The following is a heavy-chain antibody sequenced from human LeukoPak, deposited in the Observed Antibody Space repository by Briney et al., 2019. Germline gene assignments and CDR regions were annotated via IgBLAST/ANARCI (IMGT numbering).Heavy chain of an antibody. CDR3: AREGGFYRPLDY. CDR2: VHLDGRT. D-gene: IGHD3-3*01. Sequence: SETLSLTCAVSGGSVTSTNWWTWVRQPPGKGLEWIGEVHLDGRTNYNPSLTGRLTLSVDLYENHISLKLTSVTAADTAVYYCAREGGFYRPLDYLGQGTLVAVST. CDR1: GGSVTSTNW. J-gene: IGHJ4*02. V-gene: IGHV4-4*02.